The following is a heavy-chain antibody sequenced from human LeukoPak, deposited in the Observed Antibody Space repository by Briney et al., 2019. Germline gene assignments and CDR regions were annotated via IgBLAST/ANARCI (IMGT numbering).Heavy chain of an antibody. J-gene: IGHJ4*02. CDR1: GGSISGYY. V-gene: IGHV4-4*07. D-gene: IGHD2-15*01. Sequence: SETLSLTCTVSGGSISGYYWSWIQQPAGKGLEWIGHIHTSGNTNYNPSLKSRVTMSVDTSNNQFSLRVSSVTAADTAIYYCVRGGSKAAATFDYWGQGTLVTVFS. CDR3: VRGGSKAAATFDY. CDR2: IHTSGNT.